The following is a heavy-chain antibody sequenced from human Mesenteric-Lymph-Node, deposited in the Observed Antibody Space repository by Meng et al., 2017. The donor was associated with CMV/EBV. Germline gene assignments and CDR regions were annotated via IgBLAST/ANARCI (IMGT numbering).Heavy chain of an antibody. CDR3: ARHVGGNWFDL. J-gene: IGHJ5*02. Sequence: GESLKISCVASGFSVSDNSMSWVRQAPGKGLEWVSEIYKSGSTYHSDSVRGRFIISKDSPDNTAYLQMKSLRGEDTAMYYCARHVGGNWFDLWGQGSLVTVSS. CDR2: IYKSGST. D-gene: IGHD3-16*01. CDR1: GFSVSDNS. V-gene: IGHV3-53*01.